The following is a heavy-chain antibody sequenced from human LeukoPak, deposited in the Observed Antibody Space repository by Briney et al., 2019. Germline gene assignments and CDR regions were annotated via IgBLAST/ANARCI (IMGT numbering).Heavy chain of an antibody. J-gene: IGHJ6*02. V-gene: IGHV3-21*01. Sequence: GGSLRLSCAASGFTFSSYSMNWVRQAPGKGLEWVSSISSSSSYIYYADSVEGRFTISRDNAKNSLYLQMNSLRAEDTAVYYCARDPLYDIVVVGPLMDVWGQGTTVTVSS. D-gene: IGHD2-15*01. CDR3: ARDPLYDIVVVGPLMDV. CDR2: ISSSSSYI. CDR1: GFTFSSYS.